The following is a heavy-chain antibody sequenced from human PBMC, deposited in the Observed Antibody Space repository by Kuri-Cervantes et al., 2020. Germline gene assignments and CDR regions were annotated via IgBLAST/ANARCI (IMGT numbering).Heavy chain of an antibody. V-gene: IGHV1-69*05. D-gene: IGHD3-22*01. CDR1: VGSFSSYA. CDR3: ARDRGAYYYDSSAGFGY. J-gene: IGHJ4*02. CDR2: IIPIFGTA. Sequence: SVKVSCKPSVGSFSSYAISWVRQAPGQGLEWMGGIIPIFGTANYAQKFQGRVTITTDESTSTAYMELSSLRSEDTAVDYCARDRGAYYYDSSAGFGYWGQGTLVTVSS.